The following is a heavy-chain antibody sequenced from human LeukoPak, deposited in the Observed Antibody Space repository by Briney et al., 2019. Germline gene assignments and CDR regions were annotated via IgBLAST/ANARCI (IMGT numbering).Heavy chain of an antibody. J-gene: IGHJ6*03. D-gene: IGHD4-17*01. Sequence: SETLSLTCAVYGGSFSGYYWSWIRQPPGKGLEWIGEINHSGSTNYNPSLKSRVTISVDTSKNQFSLKLSSVTAADTAVYYCARVGALGNYGYYYYYMDVWGKGTTVTVSS. V-gene: IGHV4-34*01. CDR1: GGSFSGYY. CDR2: INHSGST. CDR3: ARVGALGNYGYYYYYMDV.